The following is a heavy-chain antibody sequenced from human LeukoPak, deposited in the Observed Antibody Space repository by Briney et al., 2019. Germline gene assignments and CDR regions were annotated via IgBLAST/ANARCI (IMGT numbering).Heavy chain of an antibody. Sequence: PGGSLRLSCAASGFTFRSYWMHWVRQAPGKGLVWVSRIKSDGSSTSYADSVRGRFTISRDNAKNTLYLQMNSLGVEDTAVYYCARSDWFDYWGQGTLVTVSS. CDR2: IKSDGSST. V-gene: IGHV3-74*01. J-gene: IGHJ4*02. CDR1: GFTFRSYW. D-gene: IGHD3-9*01. CDR3: ARSDWFDY.